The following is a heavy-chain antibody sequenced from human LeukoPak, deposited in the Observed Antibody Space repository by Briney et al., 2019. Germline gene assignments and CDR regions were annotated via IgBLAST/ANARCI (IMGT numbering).Heavy chain of an antibody. CDR3: AIAEKFTAFDI. V-gene: IGHV4-4*09. CDR2: IYSSGST. Sequence: SETLSLTCTVSDASVASYFWAWIRQAPGRGLEWIGHIYSSGSTYYNPSLKGQVTVSPETSRNQFSLKLTSVTAADTAMYYCAIAEKFTAFDIWGQGTMVVVSS. CDR1: DASVASYF. D-gene: IGHD3-16*01. J-gene: IGHJ3*02.